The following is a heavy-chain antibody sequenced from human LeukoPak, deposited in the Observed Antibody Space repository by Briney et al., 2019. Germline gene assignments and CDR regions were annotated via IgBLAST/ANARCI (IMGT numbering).Heavy chain of an antibody. Sequence: SETLSLTCTVSAGSISNYHWSWIRQPPGKGLEWIGDIYNSGNTNYNPSLKSRVTISVDTSKTQFSLKLSSVTAADTAMYYCGRVTGGNSLDYWGQGTLVTVSS. CDR3: GRVTGGNSLDY. D-gene: IGHD4-23*01. J-gene: IGHJ4*02. CDR1: AGSISNYH. V-gene: IGHV4-59*01. CDR2: IYNSGNT.